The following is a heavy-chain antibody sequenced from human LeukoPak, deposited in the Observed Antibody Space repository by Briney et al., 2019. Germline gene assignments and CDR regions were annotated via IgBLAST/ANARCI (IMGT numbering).Heavy chain of an antibody. J-gene: IGHJ4*02. CDR3: AEEMGNSQPFDY. CDR2: ISGSGRDT. D-gene: IGHD2/OR15-2a*01. V-gene: IGHV3-23*01. CDR1: GFTFGNYG. Sequence: PGGSLRLSCAASGFTFGNYGLAWVRHAPGKGLEWVSAISGSGRDTYYADSVKGRFTISRDNSKNTLYLHMNSLRVEDTALYYCAEEMGNSQPFDYWGQGTLVTVSS.